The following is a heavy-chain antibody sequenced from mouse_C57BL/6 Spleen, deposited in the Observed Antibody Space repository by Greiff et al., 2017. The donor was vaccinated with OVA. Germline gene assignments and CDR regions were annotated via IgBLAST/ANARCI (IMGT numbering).Heavy chain of an antibody. CDR2: ISDGGSYT. CDR3: ARDQKTAPYYFDY. J-gene: IGHJ2*01. V-gene: IGHV5-4*01. CDR1: GFTFSSYA. Sequence: EVQGVESGGGLVKPGGSLKLSCAASGFTFSSYAMSWVRQTPEKRLEWVATISDGGSYTYYPDNVKGRFTISRDNAKNNLYLQMSHLKSEDTAMYYCARDQKTAPYYFDYWGQGTTLTVSS.